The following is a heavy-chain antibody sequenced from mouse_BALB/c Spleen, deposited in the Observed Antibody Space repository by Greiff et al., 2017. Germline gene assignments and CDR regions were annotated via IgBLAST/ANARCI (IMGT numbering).Heavy chain of an antibody. Sequence: VQLQQSGTVLARPGASVQLSCKASGYSFTSYWMHWVKQRPGQGLEWIGAIYPGNSDTSYNQKFKGKAKLTAVTSASTAYMELSSLTNEDSAVYYCTRVGGYGPRAMDYGGQGTSVTVSS. CDR3: TRVGGYGPRAMDY. CDR2: IYPGNSDT. V-gene: IGHV1-5*01. J-gene: IGHJ4*01. CDR1: GYSFTSYW. D-gene: IGHD2-2*01.